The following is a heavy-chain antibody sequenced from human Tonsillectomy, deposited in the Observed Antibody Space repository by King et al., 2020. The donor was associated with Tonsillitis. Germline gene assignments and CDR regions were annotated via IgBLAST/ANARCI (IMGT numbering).Heavy chain of an antibody. V-gene: IGHV3-9*01. D-gene: IGHD1-26*01. J-gene: IGHJ2*01. Sequence: EVQLVQSGGGLVQPGRSLRLSCAASGFTFDDYAMHWVRQAPGKGLEWVSDINWNSGSRGYADSVKGRFTISRDNAKNSLYLQMNSLRTEDTALYYCAKGSEAGGSYSHWYFDLWGRGTLVTVSS. CDR1: GFTFDDYA. CDR2: INWNSGSR. CDR3: AKGSEAGGSYSHWYFDL.